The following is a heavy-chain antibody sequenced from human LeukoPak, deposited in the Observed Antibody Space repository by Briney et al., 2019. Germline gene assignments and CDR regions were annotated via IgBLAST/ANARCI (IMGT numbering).Heavy chain of an antibody. D-gene: IGHD2-15*01. V-gene: IGHV3-23*01. CDR1: GFTFSSDA. CDR2: ISGSGVST. Sequence: PGGSLRLSCAASGFTFSSDAMSWVRQAPGKGLEWVSAISGSGVSTYYADSVKGRFTISRDNSKNTLYLQMNSLRAEDTAVYYCAKGCGRGYYYYMDVWGKGTTVTVSS. CDR3: AKGCGRGYYYYMDV. J-gene: IGHJ6*03.